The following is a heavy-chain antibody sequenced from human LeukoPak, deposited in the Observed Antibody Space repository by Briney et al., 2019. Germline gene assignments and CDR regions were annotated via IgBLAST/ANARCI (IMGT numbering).Heavy chain of an antibody. V-gene: IGHV3-48*03. Sequence: GGSLRLSCEASGFSFSTREMNWVRQAPGKGPEWVSYIISSGSTIYYADSVQGRFTTSRDNAKNLLLLQMNSLRPEDTGVYYCARIDRDFYYMDVWGKGTTLTVSS. J-gene: IGHJ6*03. D-gene: IGHD3-22*01. CDR3: ARIDRDFYYMDV. CDR1: GFSFSTRE. CDR2: IISSGSTI.